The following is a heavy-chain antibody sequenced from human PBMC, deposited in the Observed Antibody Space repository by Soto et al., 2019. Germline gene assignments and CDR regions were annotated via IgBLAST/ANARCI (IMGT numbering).Heavy chain of an antibody. Sequence: PGGSLRLSCAASGFTFSTYNMNWVHQAPGKGLEWLSYISSTGNTIFYAESVKGRFTISRDNAKNSLYLQMNSLRAEDTSVYYCARMCSGGICFNAFDIWGQGTMVTVSS. CDR3: ARMCSGGICFNAFDI. J-gene: IGHJ3*02. V-gene: IGHV3-48*01. CDR2: ISSTGNTI. D-gene: IGHD2-15*01. CDR1: GFTFSTYN.